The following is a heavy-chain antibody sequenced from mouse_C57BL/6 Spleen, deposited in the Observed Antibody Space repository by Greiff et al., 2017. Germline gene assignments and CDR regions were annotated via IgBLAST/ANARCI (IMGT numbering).Heavy chain of an antibody. CDR3: ERSELGRWAY. CDR1: GYTFTSYW. CDR2: INPSNGGT. D-gene: IGHD4-1*01. V-gene: IGHV1-53*01. Sequence: QVHVKQPGTELVKPGASVKLSCKASGYTFTSYWMHWVKQRPGQGLEWIGNINPSNGGTNYNEKFKSKATLTVDKSSSTAYMQLSSQTSEDSAVYYCERSELGRWAYWGQGTLVTVSA. J-gene: IGHJ3*01.